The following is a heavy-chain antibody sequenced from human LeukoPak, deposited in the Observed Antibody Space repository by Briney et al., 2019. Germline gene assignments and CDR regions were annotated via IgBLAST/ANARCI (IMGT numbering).Heavy chain of an antibody. Sequence: PGGSLRLSCAASEFSVGSNYMTWVRQAPGKGLEWVSLIYSGGSTYYADSVKGRFTISRDNSKNTLYLQMNSLRAEDTAVYYCAKDGVPSRWFGRNYFDYWGQGTLVTVSS. D-gene: IGHD3-10*01. V-gene: IGHV3-66*01. CDR3: AKDGVPSRWFGRNYFDY. CDR1: EFSVGSNY. CDR2: IYSGGST. J-gene: IGHJ4*02.